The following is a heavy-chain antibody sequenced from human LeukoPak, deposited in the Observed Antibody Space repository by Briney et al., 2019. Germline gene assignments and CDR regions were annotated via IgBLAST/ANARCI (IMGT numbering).Heavy chain of an antibody. CDR2: ILKNGDT. D-gene: IGHD3-10*01. CDR1: GFAFSSFD. J-gene: IGHJ3*02. CDR3: ARDRFGERTFEK. V-gene: IGHV3-13*01. Sequence: GGSLRLSCAASGFAFSSFDMLWVRQSPRKGLEWVARILKNGDTDYGASVEGRFAISRENAKSYVYLQMNSLRDGDTAVYYCARDRFGERTFEKWGQGTMVTVSS.